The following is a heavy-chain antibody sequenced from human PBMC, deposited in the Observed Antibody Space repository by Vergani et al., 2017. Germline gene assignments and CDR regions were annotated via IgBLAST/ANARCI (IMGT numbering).Heavy chain of an antibody. V-gene: IGHV1-3*04. Sequence: QVQLVQSGAEVQKPGASVKVSCKASGYTFTSYAMHWVRQAPGQRLEWMGWINTGNGNTKYSQKFQGRVTITRDTSASTAYMELSSLRSEDTAVYYCARHDCSSTSCESYYYYYGMDVWGQGTTVTVSS. CDR1: GYTFTSYA. CDR3: ARHDCSSTSCESYYYYYGMDV. J-gene: IGHJ6*02. D-gene: IGHD2-2*01. CDR2: INTGNGNT.